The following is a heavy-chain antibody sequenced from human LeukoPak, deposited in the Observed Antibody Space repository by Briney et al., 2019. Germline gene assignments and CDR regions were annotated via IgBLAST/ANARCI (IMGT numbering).Heavy chain of an antibody. Sequence: GGTLRLSCAASGFTFSSYWMSWVRQAPGKGLEWVANIKQDGSEKYYVDSVKGRLTISRDNAKNSLYLQMNSLRAEDTAVYYCARVFGKIVVVVAATGGYFDYWGQGTLVTVSS. V-gene: IGHV3-7*01. D-gene: IGHD2-15*01. CDR1: GFTFSSYW. J-gene: IGHJ4*02. CDR3: ARVFGKIVVVVAATGGYFDY. CDR2: IKQDGSEK.